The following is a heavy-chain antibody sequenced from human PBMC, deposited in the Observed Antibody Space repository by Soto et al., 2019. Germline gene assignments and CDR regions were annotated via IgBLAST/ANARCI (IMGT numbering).Heavy chain of an antibody. CDR1: GGSISSHD. CDR2: IYYSGST. J-gene: IGHJ4*02. Sequence: PSEPLSLTWPVSGGSISSHDLSWIRQPPGKGLEWIGYIYYSGSTNYNPSLKSRVTISVDTSKNQFSLKLSSVTAADTAVYYCARKDCSSTSCSHFDYWGQGTLVTVSS. V-gene: IGHV4-59*08. D-gene: IGHD2-2*01. CDR3: ARKDCSSTSCSHFDY.